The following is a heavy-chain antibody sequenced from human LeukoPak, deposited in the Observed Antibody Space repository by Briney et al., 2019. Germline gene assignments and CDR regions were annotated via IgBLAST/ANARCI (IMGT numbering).Heavy chain of an antibody. CDR1: GGSISSYY. D-gene: IGHD3-3*01. CDR3: ASLPSSYYDFWSGYSNYFDY. Sequence: SETLSLTCTVSGGSISSYYWSWIRQPPGKGLEWIGYIYYSGSTNYNPSLKSRVTISVDTSKNQFSLKLSSVTAADTAVYYCASLPSSYYDFWSGYSNYFDYWGQGTLVTVSS. V-gene: IGHV4-59*12. CDR2: IYYSGST. J-gene: IGHJ4*02.